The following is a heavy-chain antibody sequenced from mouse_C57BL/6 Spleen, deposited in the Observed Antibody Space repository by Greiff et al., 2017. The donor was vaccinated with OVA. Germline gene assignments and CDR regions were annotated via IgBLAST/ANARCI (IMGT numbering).Heavy chain of an antibody. CDR3: ARRVVPYAMDY. CDR2: IYPRSGNT. J-gene: IGHJ4*01. V-gene: IGHV1-81*01. Sequence: QVHVKQSGAELARPGASVKLSCKASGYTFTSYGISWVKQRTGQGLEWIGEIYPRSGNTYYNEKFKGKATLTADKSSSTAYMELRSLTSEDSAVYFCARRVVPYAMDYWGQGTSVTVSS. D-gene: IGHD1-1*01. CDR1: GYTFTSYG.